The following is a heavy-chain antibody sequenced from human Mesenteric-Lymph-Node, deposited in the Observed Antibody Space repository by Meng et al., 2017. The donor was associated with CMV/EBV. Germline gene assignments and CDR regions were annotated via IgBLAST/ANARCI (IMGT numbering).Heavy chain of an antibody. CDR3: ARHQRWLKSEGGFNY. J-gene: IGHJ4*02. V-gene: IGHV4-34*01. CDR2: INHSGST. CDR1: GGSFSGYY. Sequence: QVQLQRGGAGRLKPSGTLSRTLAVYGGSFSGYYWSWIRQPPGKGLEWIGEINHSGSTNYNPSLKSRVTISVDTSKNQFSLKLSSVTAADTAVYYCARHQRWLKSEGGFNYWGQGTLVTVSS. D-gene: IGHD4-23*01.